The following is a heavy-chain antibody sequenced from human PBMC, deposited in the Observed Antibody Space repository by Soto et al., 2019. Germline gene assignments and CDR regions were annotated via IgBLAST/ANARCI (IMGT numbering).Heavy chain of an antibody. V-gene: IGHV3-30*18. CDR3: AKDVGQQLVLNYGMDV. CDR2: VSYDGNHK. Sequence: QVQLVESGGGVIQPGTSLSLSCGSSGFTFRSFGMYWVRQAPGKGLEWVAVVSYDGNHKYYAYSVKGRFTVSRDNAKNMLYLQMHSLRGEDTAVYYCAKDVGQQLVLNYGMDVWGQGTTVTVSS. CDR1: GFTFRSFG. J-gene: IGHJ6*02. D-gene: IGHD6-13*01.